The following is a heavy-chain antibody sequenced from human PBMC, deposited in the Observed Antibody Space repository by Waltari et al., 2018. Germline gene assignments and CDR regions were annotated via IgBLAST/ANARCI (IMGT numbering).Heavy chain of an antibody. CDR1: GVIFGRYS. Sequence: EVQLVESGGGLVKPGGSLRLSCAASGVIFGRYSIHWVRQAPGGGLEWVSSIGASSQYRYYADPLKGRFTISRDNAKYSLYLQMDSLRVEDTAVYYCARMRQPSRVELVRRNGFDLWGQGSLVTVSS. J-gene: IGHJ4*02. CDR3: ARMRQPSRVELVRRNGFDL. CDR2: IGASSQYR. V-gene: IGHV3-21*04. D-gene: IGHD3-10*01.